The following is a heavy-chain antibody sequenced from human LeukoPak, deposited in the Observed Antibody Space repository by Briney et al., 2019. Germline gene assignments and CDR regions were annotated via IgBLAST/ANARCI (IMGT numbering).Heavy chain of an antibody. CDR2: IIPIFDTT. J-gene: IGHJ6*04. V-gene: IGHV1-69*13. Sequence: ASVKVSCKASGGTFTSYAFIWVRQAPGQGLEWMGGIIPIFDTTNYARKFQGRVTITADDSTSTVYMDLSSLRSEDTAVYYCAKADVTLIRGGGYYYGLDVWGKGTTVTVSS. CDR1: GGTFTSYA. D-gene: IGHD3-10*01. CDR3: AKADVTLIRGGGYYYGLDV.